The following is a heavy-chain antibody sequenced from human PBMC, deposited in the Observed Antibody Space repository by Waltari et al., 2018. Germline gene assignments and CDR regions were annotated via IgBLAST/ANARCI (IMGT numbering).Heavy chain of an antibody. J-gene: IGHJ3*02. Sequence: QVQLQESGPGLVKPSETLSLTCTVSGGSISSYNWSWIRQPAGKGLEWIGRIYTSGSTNYNPSLKSRVTMSVDTSKNQFSLKLSSVTAADTAVYYCARNLYDFWSGYHDAFDIWGQGTMVTVSS. D-gene: IGHD3-3*01. CDR2: IYTSGST. V-gene: IGHV4-4*07. CDR3: ARNLYDFWSGYHDAFDI. CDR1: GGSISSYN.